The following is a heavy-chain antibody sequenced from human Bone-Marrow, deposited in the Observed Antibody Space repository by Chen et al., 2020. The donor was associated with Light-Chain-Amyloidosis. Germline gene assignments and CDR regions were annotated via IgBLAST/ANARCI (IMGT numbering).Heavy chain of an antibody. J-gene: IGHJ4*02. V-gene: IGHV4-59*01. CDR2: LYHSGGI. D-gene: IGHD6-19*01. CDR1: GASISSNY. Sequence: QVQLQESGPGLVKPSETLSLTCTVSGASISSNYWSWIRQSPGKGLEWIGYLYHSGGINYNPSFTSRVTLSIDTSKNQFSLKLSSVTAADTAIYYCARLRGYNSAWVDYWGQGTLVTVSS. CDR3: ARLRGYNSAWVDY.